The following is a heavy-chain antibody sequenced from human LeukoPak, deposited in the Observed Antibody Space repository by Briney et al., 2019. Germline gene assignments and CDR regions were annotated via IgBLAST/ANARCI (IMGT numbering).Heavy chain of an antibody. CDR3: ARDLEESSGWYDY. Sequence: GWISAYNGNTNYAQKLQGRVTMTTDTSTSTAYMELRSLRSDDTAVYYCARDLEESSGWYDYWGQGTLVTVSS. V-gene: IGHV1-18*01. J-gene: IGHJ4*02. CDR2: ISAYNGNT. D-gene: IGHD6-19*01.